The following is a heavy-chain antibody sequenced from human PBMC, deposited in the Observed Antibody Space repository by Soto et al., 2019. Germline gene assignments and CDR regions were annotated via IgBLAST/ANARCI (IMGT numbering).Heavy chain of an antibody. CDR1: GFTVSSNY. CDR3: ARGVSSGWYYYFDY. V-gene: IGHV3-53*04. Sequence: EVQLVESGGGLVQPGGSLRLSSAASGFTVSSNYMSWVRQAPGKGLEWVSVIYSGGSTYYADSVKGRFTISRHNSKNTLYLQMNSLRAEDTAVYYCARGVSSGWYYYFDYWGQGTLVTVSS. CDR2: IYSGGST. D-gene: IGHD6-19*01. J-gene: IGHJ4*02.